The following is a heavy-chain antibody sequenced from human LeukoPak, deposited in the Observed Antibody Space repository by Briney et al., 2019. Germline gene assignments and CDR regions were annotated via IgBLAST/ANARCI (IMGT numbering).Heavy chain of an antibody. J-gene: IGHJ5*02. CDR3: ARAIAAAGSLRDNWFDP. Sequence: PGRSLRLSCAASRFTFSTYAMHWVRQAPGKGLEWAAVISYDGSNKFYADSVKGRFTISRDNSKNMVYLQMNSLRAKDTAVYYCARAIAAAGSLRDNWFDPWGQGTLVTVSP. D-gene: IGHD6-13*01. CDR1: RFTFSTYA. V-gene: IGHV3-30-3*01. CDR2: ISYDGSNK.